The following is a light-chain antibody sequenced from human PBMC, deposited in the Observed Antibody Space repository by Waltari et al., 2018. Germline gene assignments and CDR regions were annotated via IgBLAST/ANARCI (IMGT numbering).Light chain of an antibody. CDR3: SSYTTSSTVYV. J-gene: IGLJ1*01. CDR2: DVT. CDR1: SSDVGTYDY. V-gene: IGLV2-14*03. Sequence: QSALTQPASVSGSPGQSITISCTGPSSDVGTYDYVPWYQQHPGKAPKLMIYDVTKRPSGIANRFSGSKSGNTASLTISGLQAEDEADYYCSSYTTSSTVYVFGTGTKVTVL.